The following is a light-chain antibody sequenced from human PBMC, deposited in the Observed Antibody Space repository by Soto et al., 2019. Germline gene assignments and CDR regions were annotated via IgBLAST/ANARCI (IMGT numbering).Light chain of an antibody. Sequence: DIQMSQSPSTLSASVGDTVTITCRTSQTINNLLAWYQKKPGKAPGPLIFDASTVNPGVPSRFSGSGSGTDFTLTISDLQPGDFATYYCQHYDIYGRLTFGPGTTVDIK. V-gene: IGKV1-5*01. CDR1: QTINNL. CDR2: DAS. CDR3: QHYDIYGRLT. J-gene: IGKJ3*01.